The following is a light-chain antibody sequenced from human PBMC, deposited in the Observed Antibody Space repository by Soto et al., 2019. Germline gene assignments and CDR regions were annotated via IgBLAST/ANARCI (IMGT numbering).Light chain of an antibody. V-gene: IGKV3-20*01. Sequence: EVVLTQSPGTLSLSPRERATLSCRASQSVTSNYLAWYQQKPGQAPRLLIYGVSSRATGIPDRFSGSGSGTDFTLTITRLEPEDFAVYYCQQYGGSPFTFGQGTRLEIK. CDR2: GVS. CDR3: QQYGGSPFT. J-gene: IGKJ5*01. CDR1: QSVTSNY.